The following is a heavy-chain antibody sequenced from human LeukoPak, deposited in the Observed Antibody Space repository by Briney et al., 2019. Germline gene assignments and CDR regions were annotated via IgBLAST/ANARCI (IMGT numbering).Heavy chain of an antibody. V-gene: IGHV3-66*01. CDR3: AKDMTYYYDSSGYW. Sequence: GGSLRLSCAASEFSVGSNYMTWVRPAPGKGLEWVSLIYSGGSTYYADSVKGRFTISRDNSKNTLYLQMNSLRAEDTAVYYCAKDMTYYYDSSGYWWGQGTLVTVSS. D-gene: IGHD3-22*01. CDR1: EFSVGSNY. J-gene: IGHJ4*02. CDR2: IYSGGST.